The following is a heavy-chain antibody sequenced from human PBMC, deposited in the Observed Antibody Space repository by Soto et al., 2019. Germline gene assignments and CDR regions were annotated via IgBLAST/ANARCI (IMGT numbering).Heavy chain of an antibody. D-gene: IGHD3-9*01. Sequence: QVQLQQWGAGPFRPLETLSLPCGVSGGSFSGYYWAWIRQAPGKGLEWIGEINDRGSINYNPSLKSRVSISVDTSKTHYSLNLRSVPAADTAVYYCARESHDILTGPPWVWYFDLWGRGTLVTVSS. J-gene: IGHJ2*01. CDR2: INDRGSI. V-gene: IGHV4-34*01. CDR3: ARESHDILTGPPWVWYFDL. CDR1: GGSFSGYY.